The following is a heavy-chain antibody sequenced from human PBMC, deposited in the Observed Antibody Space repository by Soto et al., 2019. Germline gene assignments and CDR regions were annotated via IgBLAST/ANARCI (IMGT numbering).Heavy chain of an antibody. CDR2: ISGTSGFI. CDR1: GFTFSSYS. Sequence: PVGSLRLSCAASGFTFSSYSMNWVRQAPGKGLEWVSSISGTSGFIYYADSLKGRFTISRDNAKNSVYLQMNSLRAEDTAVYYCAREWSSSSRSNWFDPWGQGTLVTVSS. J-gene: IGHJ5*02. CDR3: AREWSSSSRSNWFDP. D-gene: IGHD6-6*01. V-gene: IGHV3-21*01.